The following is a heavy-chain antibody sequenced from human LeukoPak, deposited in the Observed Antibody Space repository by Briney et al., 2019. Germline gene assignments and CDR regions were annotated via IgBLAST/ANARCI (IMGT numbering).Heavy chain of an antibody. CDR1: GYTFTGYY. D-gene: IGHD5-18*01. J-gene: IGHJ5*02. Sequence: GASVKVSCKASGYTFTGYYMHWVRQAPGQGLEWMGWINPNSGGTNYAQKFQGWVTMTRDTSISTAYMELSRLRSDDTAVYYCARGLIGEALSPASVMDTAMAVGPNWFDPWGQGTLVTVSS. V-gene: IGHV1-2*04. CDR2: INPNSGGT. CDR3: ARGLIGEALSPASVMDTAMAVGPNWFDP.